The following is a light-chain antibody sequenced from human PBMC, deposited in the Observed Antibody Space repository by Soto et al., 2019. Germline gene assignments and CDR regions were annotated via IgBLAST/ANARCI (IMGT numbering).Light chain of an antibody. Sequence: QSALTQPASVSGSPGQSITISCTGTSSDVGGYNYVSWYQQHPGKAPKLMIYDVSNRPSGVSNRFSGSKSGNTASLTISGLQAEDEADYYCSSYTSSSTWVFGGATKVPVL. V-gene: IGLV2-14*01. CDR1: SSDVGGYNY. CDR3: SSYTSSSTWV. CDR2: DVS. J-gene: IGLJ3*02.